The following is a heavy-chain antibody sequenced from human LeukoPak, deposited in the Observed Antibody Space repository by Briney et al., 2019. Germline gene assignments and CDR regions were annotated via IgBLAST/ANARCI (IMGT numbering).Heavy chain of an antibody. Sequence: SQTLSLTCTVSGGSISSGGYYWNWTRQHPGKGLEWIGYIYYSGSTYHNPSLKSRVTMSVDTSKNQFSLKLSSVTAADTAVYYCARGAAAYYYGMDVWGQGTTVTVSS. CDR3: ARGAAAYYYGMDV. CDR1: GGSISSGGYY. D-gene: IGHD6-25*01. J-gene: IGHJ6*02. V-gene: IGHV4-31*03. CDR2: IYYSGST.